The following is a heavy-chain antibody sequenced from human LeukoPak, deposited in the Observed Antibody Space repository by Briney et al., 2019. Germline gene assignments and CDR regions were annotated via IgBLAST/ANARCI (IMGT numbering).Heavy chain of an antibody. CDR1: GFTFSSYA. V-gene: IGHV3-64*01. Sequence: GGSLRLSCAASGFTFSSYAMHWVRQAPGKGLEYVSAISSNGGSTYYANSVKGRFTISRDNSKNTLYLEMGSLRAEDMAVYYCARDASSCYDVFDIWGQGTMVTVSS. D-gene: IGHD6-13*01. J-gene: IGHJ3*02. CDR2: ISSNGGST. CDR3: ARDASSCYDVFDI.